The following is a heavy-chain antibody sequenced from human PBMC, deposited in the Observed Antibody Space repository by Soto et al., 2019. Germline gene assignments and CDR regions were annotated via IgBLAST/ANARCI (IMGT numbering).Heavy chain of an antibody. CDR3: ARGLSVTLFDF. D-gene: IGHD4-17*01. CDR1: GDSISSGVYY. Sequence: QVPLQESGPGLVQPSQTLSLACTVSGDSISSGVYYWSWIRQHPGKGLEWIGYIYYSGSTFYNPSLRSRVTISVDTSKNQFSLKLSSVTAADTAVYYCARGLSVTLFDFWGQGTLVTVSS. J-gene: IGHJ4*02. V-gene: IGHV4-31*03. CDR2: IYYSGST.